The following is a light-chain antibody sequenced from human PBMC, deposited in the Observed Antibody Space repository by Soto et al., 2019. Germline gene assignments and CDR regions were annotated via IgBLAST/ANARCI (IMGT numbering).Light chain of an antibody. CDR2: DAS. CDR1: QSVSSY. CDR3: QQRSNWPL. V-gene: IGKV3-11*01. Sequence: EIVLTQSPATLSLSPGERATLSCRASQSVSSYLAWYQQKPGQAPRLLIYDASNRAPGIPARFSGSGSGTDFTLTISSLEPEVFAVYYCQQRSNWPLFGGGTKVEIK. J-gene: IGKJ4*01.